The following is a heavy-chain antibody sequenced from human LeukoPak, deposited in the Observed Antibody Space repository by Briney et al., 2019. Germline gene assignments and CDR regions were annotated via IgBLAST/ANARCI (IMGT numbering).Heavy chain of an antibody. CDR2: MNPNSGNT. J-gene: IGHJ4*02. CDR1: GYTFTSYG. D-gene: IGHD3-22*01. V-gene: IGHV1-8*02. CDR3: ARVPRGYYDSSGLFDY. Sequence: ASVKVSCKASGYTFTSYGISWVRQAPGQGLEWMGWMNPNSGNTGYAQKFQGRVTMTRNTSISTAYMELSSLRSEDTAVYYCARVPRGYYDSSGLFDYWGQGTLVTVSS.